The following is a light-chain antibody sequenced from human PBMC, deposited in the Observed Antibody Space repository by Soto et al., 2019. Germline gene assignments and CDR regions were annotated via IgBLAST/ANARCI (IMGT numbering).Light chain of an antibody. J-gene: IGKJ4*01. Sequence: EIVLTQSPGTLSLSPGERATLSCRASQRVSSSNFAWYQQKRGQAPRLLIYGSSSRAAGIPDRFRGSGSGTDFTLTISRLEPEDFAVYYCQLYGSSPLTFGGGTKVEIK. CDR2: GSS. V-gene: IGKV3-20*01. CDR3: QLYGSSPLT. CDR1: QRVSSSN.